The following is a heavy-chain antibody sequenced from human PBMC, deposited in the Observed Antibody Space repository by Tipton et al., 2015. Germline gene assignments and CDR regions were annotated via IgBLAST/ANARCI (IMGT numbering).Heavy chain of an antibody. D-gene: IGHD5-18*01. J-gene: IGHJ5*02. CDR3: ARGYSYGDNWFDP. CDR1: GGSMSSYY. CDR2: ISYSGST. V-gene: IGHV4-59*06. Sequence: TLSLTCTVSGGSMSSYYWSWIRQPPGKGLEWIGYISYSGSTYYNPSLKSRVTISVDTSKNQFSLKLSSVTAADTAVYYCARGYSYGDNWFDPWGQGTLVTVSS.